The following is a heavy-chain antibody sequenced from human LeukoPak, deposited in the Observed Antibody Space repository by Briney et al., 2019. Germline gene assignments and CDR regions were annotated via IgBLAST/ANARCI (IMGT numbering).Heavy chain of an antibody. CDR2: ISAYNGDT. Sequence: ASVKVSCKASGYSFTSYGISWVRQAPGQGLEWMGWISAYNGDTSYAQKLLGRVTMTADTSTSTAYMELRSLRSDDTAFYYCARARGGLPGLFDSWGQGTLVTVSS. CDR3: ARARGGLPGLFDS. V-gene: IGHV1-18*01. J-gene: IGHJ4*02. CDR1: GYSFTSYG. D-gene: IGHD3-16*01.